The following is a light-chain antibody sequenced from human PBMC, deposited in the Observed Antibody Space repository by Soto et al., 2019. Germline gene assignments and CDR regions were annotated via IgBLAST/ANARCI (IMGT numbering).Light chain of an antibody. CDR1: RGCLDC. J-gene: IGKJ1*01. CDR3: HKYNTAPQT. CDR2: VAS. V-gene: IGKV1-27*01. Sequence: DIQLTRSPSSLSASVGDRVTLTCRATRGCLDCVPGFGQKPGKAPKLLIYVASTLHSGVPSRFSGSGSGTDFTLTISSLQPEDVATYYCHKYNTAPQTFGQGTKVEIK.